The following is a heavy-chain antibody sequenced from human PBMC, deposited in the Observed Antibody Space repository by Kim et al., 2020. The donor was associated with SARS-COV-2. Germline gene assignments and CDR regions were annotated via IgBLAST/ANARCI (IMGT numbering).Heavy chain of an antibody. Sequence: ADSVKGRFTISRDNAKNSLYLQMNSLRAEDTAVYYCARDLTVAGYNWFDPWGQETLVTVSS. CDR3: ARDLTVAGYNWFDP. J-gene: IGHJ5*02. V-gene: IGHV3-21*01. D-gene: IGHD6-19*01.